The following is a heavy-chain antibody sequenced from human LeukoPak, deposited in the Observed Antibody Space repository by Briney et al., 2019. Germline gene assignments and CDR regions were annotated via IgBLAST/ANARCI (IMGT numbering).Heavy chain of an antibody. J-gene: IGHJ6*02. D-gene: IGHD3-22*01. V-gene: IGHV3-7*01. CDR3: ARYYYDNSGFSPGYGMDV. CDR2: IKQDGSEK. Sequence: SGGSLRLSCAASGFTFSSYWMSWVRQAPGKGLEWVANIKQDGSEKYYVDSVKGRFVISRDNAKNPLYLQMNSLRAEDTAVYYCARYYYDNSGFSPGYGMDVWGQGTTVTVSS. CDR1: GFTFSSYW.